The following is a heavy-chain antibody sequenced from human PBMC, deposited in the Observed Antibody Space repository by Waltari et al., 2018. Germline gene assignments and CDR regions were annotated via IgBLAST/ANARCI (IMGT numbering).Heavy chain of an antibody. V-gene: IGHV3-7*04. J-gene: IGHJ4*02. Sequence: EEQLVESGGGLVQPGGSLRLSCAASGFTFSSDWMCWVRQAPGKGLEWGANIKQDASEKHYVDSLKGRITVSRDNAKNSLYLDMDSLRAEDTAVYYCARGRLWGFDLWGQGTLVTVSS. CDR2: IKQDASEK. D-gene: IGHD3-16*01. CDR3: ARGRLWGFDL. CDR1: GFTFSSDW.